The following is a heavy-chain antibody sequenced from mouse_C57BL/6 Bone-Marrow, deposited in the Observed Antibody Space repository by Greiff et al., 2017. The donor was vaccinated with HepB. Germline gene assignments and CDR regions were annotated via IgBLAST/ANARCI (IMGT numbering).Heavy chain of an antibody. CDR2: IYPGSGNT. Sequence: VQLQQSGAELVRPGASVKLSCKASGYTFTDYYINWVKQRPGQGLEWIARIYPGSGNTYYNEKFKGKATLTAEKSSSTAYMQLSSLTSEDSAVYFCAGFITTVVRWYFDVWGTGTTVTVSS. J-gene: IGHJ1*03. D-gene: IGHD1-1*01. CDR3: AGFITTVVRWYFDV. CDR1: GYTFTDYY. V-gene: IGHV1-76*01.